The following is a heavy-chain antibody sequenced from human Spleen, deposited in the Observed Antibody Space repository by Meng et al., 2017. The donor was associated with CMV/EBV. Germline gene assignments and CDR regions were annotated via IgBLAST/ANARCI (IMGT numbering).Heavy chain of an antibody. D-gene: IGHD5-18*01. J-gene: IGHJ4*02. Sequence: GESLKISCAASGFTFSSYGMHWVRQAPGKGLEWVAFIRYDGSNKYYADSVKGRFTISRDNSKNTLYLQMNSLRAEDTAVYYCAKIPGYSYGRFDYWGQGTLVTVSS. CDR3: AKIPGYSYGRFDY. CDR1: GFTFSSYG. V-gene: IGHV3-30*02. CDR2: IRYDGSNK.